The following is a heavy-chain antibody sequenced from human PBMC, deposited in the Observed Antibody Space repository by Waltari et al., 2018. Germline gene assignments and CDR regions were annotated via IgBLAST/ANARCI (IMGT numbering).Heavy chain of an antibody. Sequence: QEQLVESGGGLVKPGGSLRLSCAASGLKFTDYYMSWIRQAPGKGLEWVSFISGSGATINYADSVKGRFTISRDNADDSVSLEMSGLRVEDSAVYYCVRELRGTGRHNDFWGQGTRVTVSS. CDR3: VRELRGTGRHNDF. CDR1: GLKFTDYY. J-gene: IGHJ4*02. CDR2: ISGSGATI. D-gene: IGHD1-1*01. V-gene: IGHV3-11*01.